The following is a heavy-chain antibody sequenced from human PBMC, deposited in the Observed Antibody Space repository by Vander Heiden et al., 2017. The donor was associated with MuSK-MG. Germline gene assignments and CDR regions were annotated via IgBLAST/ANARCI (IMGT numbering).Heavy chain of an antibody. CDR2: INPSGGST. V-gene: IGHV1-46*01. J-gene: IGHJ3*02. CDR1: GYTFTSYY. CDR3: ASACSSTSCSRAFDI. Sequence: QVQLVQSGAEVKKPGASVKVSCKASGYTFTSYYMHWVRQAPGQGLEWMGIINPSGGSTSYAQKCQGRVTMTSDTSTSTVYMELSSLRSEDTAVYYCASACSSTSCSRAFDIWGQGTMVTVSS. D-gene: IGHD2-2*01.